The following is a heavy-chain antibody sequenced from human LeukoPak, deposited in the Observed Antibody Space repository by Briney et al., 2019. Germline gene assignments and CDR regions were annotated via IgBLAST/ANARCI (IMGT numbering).Heavy chain of an antibody. D-gene: IGHD2-8*01. CDR2: IYYSGSP. V-gene: IGHV4-59*08. CDR3: ARHPVRLVLMVYAILTSFDP. CDR1: GGSFSSYY. Sequence: SETLSLTCAVSGGSFSSYYWSWVRQPPGKGLEGVGYIYYSGSPYYNQSLKSRVTISVDTSKTQFSLKLSSVTAADTAVYYRARHPVRLVLMVYAILTSFDPWGQGTLVTVSS. J-gene: IGHJ5*02.